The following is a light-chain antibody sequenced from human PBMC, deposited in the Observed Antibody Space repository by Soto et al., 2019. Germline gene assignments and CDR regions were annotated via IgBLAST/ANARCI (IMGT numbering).Light chain of an antibody. J-gene: IGKJ1*01. CDR2: GAS. Sequence: EIVMTQSPATLSVSPGERATLSCRASQSVSSNLAWYQQKPGQAPRLLIYGASTRATGIPARFSGSGSGTYFTITSSRLQSEDFAVYYCQQDNNWPTFGQGTKVEIK. CDR3: QQDNNWPT. CDR1: QSVSSN. V-gene: IGKV3-15*01.